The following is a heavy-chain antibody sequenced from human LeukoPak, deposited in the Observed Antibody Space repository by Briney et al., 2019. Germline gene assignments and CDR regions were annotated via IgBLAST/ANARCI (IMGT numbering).Heavy chain of an antibody. J-gene: IGHJ4*02. CDR1: GFNFRAYT. Sequence: PGGSLRLSCAGYGFNFRAYTMNWVRQAPGKGLEWVSGIYGSGEGQTFYADSVRGRFTISRDDSRNLVFLHMDSLRVEDTAVYYCAKVLTRNKGYYFDYWGQGTLVTVSS. D-gene: IGHD2/OR15-2a*01. CDR3: AKVLTRNKGYYFDY. CDR2: IYGSGEGQT. V-gene: IGHV3-23*01.